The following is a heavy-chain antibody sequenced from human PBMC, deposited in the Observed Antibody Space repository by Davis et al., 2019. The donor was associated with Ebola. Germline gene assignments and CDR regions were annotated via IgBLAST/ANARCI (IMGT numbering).Heavy chain of an antibody. V-gene: IGHV3-11*06. J-gene: IGHJ6*03. Sequence: PGGSLRLSCAASGFTFSDHYMSWIRQAPGKGLEWVSYISSSSSYTNYADSVKGRFTISRDNAKNSLYLRMNSLRAEDTAVYYCARLMHPYYYYMDVWGKGTTVTVSS. CDR2: ISSSSSYT. CDR3: ARLMHPYYYYMDV. CDR1: GFTFSDHY.